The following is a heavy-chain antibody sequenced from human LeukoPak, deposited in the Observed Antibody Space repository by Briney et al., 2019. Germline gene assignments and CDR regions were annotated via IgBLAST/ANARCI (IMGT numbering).Heavy chain of an antibody. Sequence: ASVKVSCKASGYIFSSYYIHWVRQAPGQGLEWMGIINPSGGTTSYAQKFQGRVTMTRDTSTSTVYMDLSSLRSDDTAVYYCARFAVHRRLAVAGQFGFDYWGQGTLVTVSS. J-gene: IGHJ4*02. CDR3: ARFAVHRRLAVAGQFGFDY. V-gene: IGHV1-46*01. D-gene: IGHD6-19*01. CDR1: GYIFSSYY. CDR2: INPSGGTT.